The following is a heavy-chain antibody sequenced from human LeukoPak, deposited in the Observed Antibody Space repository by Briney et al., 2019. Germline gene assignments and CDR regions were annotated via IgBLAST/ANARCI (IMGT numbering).Heavy chain of an antibody. J-gene: IGHJ4*02. D-gene: IGHD6-13*01. CDR2: ISWNSGSI. CDR1: GFTFDDYA. V-gene: IGHV3-9*01. Sequence: PGGSLRLSCSASGFTFDDYAMHWVRQAPGKGLEWVSGISWNSGSIGYADSVKGRFTISRDNAKNPLYLQMNSLRAEDTALYYCAKNPADEQSLHFDYWGQGTLVTVSS. CDR3: AKNPADEQSLHFDY.